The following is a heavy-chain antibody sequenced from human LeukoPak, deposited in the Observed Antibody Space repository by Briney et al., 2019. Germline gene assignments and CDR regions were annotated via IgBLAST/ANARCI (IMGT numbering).Heavy chain of an antibody. CDR1: GYTFTSYY. J-gene: IGHJ4*02. V-gene: IGHV1-46*01. Sequence: ASVKVSCKASGYTFTSYYMHWVRQAPGQGLEWMGIINPSGGSTSYAQKFQGRVTMTRDTSTSTVYMELSSLRSEDTAVYYCARVRYCSGGSCYYFDYWGQGTLVTVSS. CDR3: ARVRYCSGGSCYYFDY. D-gene: IGHD2-15*01. CDR2: INPSGGST.